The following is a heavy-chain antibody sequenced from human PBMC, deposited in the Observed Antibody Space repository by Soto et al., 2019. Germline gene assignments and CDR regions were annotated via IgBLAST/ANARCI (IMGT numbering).Heavy chain of an antibody. V-gene: IGHV4-31*03. CDR2: IYYSGST. CDR3: ARGKYGSGGSCLRRGYYYGRDV. J-gene: IGHJ6*02. CDR1: GCPISSGGYY. D-gene: IGHD2-15*01. Sequence: PSEPLSLTCTVSGCPISSGGYYWSWIRQHPGKGLERIGYIYYSGSTYYNPSLKSRVTISVDTSKHQFSLKLSSVTAADTAVYYCARGKYGSGGSCLRRGYYYGRDVWGQGTTVT.